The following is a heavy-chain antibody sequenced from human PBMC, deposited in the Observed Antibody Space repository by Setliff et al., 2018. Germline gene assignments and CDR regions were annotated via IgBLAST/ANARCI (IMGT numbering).Heavy chain of an antibody. Sequence: PSETLSLTCTVSGGSISGYYWSWIRQPPGKGLEWIGYIFSSGSTNYNPSLKSRVTISVDTSRNQFSLKLSSVTAADTAVYYCARDQGYCGSASCYALLWFDPWGQGTLVTV. CDR1: GGSISGYY. J-gene: IGHJ5*02. CDR2: IFSSGST. CDR3: ARDQGYCGSASCYALLWFDP. D-gene: IGHD2-2*01. V-gene: IGHV4-4*08.